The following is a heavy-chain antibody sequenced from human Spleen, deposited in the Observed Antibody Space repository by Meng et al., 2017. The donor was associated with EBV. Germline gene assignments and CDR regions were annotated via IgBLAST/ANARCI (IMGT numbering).Heavy chain of an antibody. CDR2: ISTYNNNA. J-gene: IGHJ4*02. CDR3: TRGDL. CDR1: GYIFTKFG. V-gene: IGHV1-18*01. Sequence: LVQSGNEVKMPGASVKVSCNAYGYIFTKFGINWVRHAPGQGLEWLGWISTYNNNANYAPALRDRVTMTTDTSANTVYLDLRNLRSDDTAVYYCTRGDLWGQGTLVTVSS.